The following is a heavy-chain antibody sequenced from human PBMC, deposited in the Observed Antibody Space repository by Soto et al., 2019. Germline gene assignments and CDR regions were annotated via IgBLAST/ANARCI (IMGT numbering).Heavy chain of an antibody. D-gene: IGHD4-17*01. CDR2: ISNCGNYK. V-gene: IGHV3-30*04. Sequence: PWGSLGLSCAMSGFPSRTYAIHWVRQAPGKGLEWVAGISNCGNYKYYADSFNGRFTVSRADSESTVYLQMNRLRPDDTAVLYCARAPGEVRVAHSASWGQGTLVPVSS. CDR1: GFPSRTYA. CDR3: ARAPGEVRVAHSAS. J-gene: IGHJ4*02.